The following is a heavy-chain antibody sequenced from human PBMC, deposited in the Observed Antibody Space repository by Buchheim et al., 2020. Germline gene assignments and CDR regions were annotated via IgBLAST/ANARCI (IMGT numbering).Heavy chain of an antibody. CDR1: GFTFSSYG. CDR3: ARDSRVVPAATGKYYYYYGMDV. V-gene: IGHV3-33*01. J-gene: IGHJ6*02. D-gene: IGHD2-2*01. Sequence: QVQLVESGGGVVQPGWSLRLSCAASGFTFSSYGMHWVRQAPGKGLEWVAVIWYDGSNKYYADSVKGRFTISRDNSKNTLYLQMNSLRAEDTAVYYCARDSRVVPAATGKYYYYYGMDVWGQGTT. CDR2: IWYDGSNK.